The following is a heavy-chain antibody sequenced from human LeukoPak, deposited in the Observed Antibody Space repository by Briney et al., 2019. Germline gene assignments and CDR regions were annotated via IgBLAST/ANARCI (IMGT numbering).Heavy chain of an antibody. CDR3: ARDSGSEYYYDSSGYYGY. CDR1: GYTFTGYY. CDR2: INPKSGGT. Sequence: GASVTVSCKASGYTFTGYYMHWVRQAPGQGLEWMGWINPKSGGTNYAQKFQGRVTMTRDTSISTAYMELSRLRSDDTAVYYCARDSGSEYYYDSSGYYGYWGQGTLVTVSS. D-gene: IGHD3-22*01. J-gene: IGHJ4*02. V-gene: IGHV1-2*02.